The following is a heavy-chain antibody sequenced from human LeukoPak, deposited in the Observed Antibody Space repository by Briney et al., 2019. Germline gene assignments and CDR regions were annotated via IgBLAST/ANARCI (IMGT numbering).Heavy chain of an antibody. V-gene: IGHV3-23*01. CDR2: ISGSGGST. CDR3: AKYSKYYYGSGSSDY. J-gene: IGHJ4*02. Sequence: PGGSLGLSCAASGFTFSSYAMSWVRQAPGKGLEWVSAISGSGGSTYYADSVKGRFTISRDNSKNTLYLQMNSLRAEDTAVYYCAKYSKYYYGSGSSDYWGQGTLVTVSS. D-gene: IGHD3-10*01. CDR1: GFTFSSYA.